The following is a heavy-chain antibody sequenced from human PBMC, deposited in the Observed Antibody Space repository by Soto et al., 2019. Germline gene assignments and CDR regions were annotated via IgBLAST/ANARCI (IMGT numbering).Heavy chain of an antibody. V-gene: IGHV4-39*01. J-gene: IGHJ5*02. CDR1: GDSIISSGFY. CDR3: ARHSLALRKNNWFDP. D-gene: IGHD3-3*02. CDR2: IFYLGSS. Sequence: SETLSLTCTVSGDSIISSGFYWGWVRQPPGKGLEWIGSIFYLGSSYYNPSLKSRVTMSVDTSKNQFSLRLRSVTAADTALYFCARHSLALRKNNWFDPWGQGIMVTVSS.